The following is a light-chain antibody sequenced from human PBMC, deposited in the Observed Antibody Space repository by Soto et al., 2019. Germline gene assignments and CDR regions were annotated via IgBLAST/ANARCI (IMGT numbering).Light chain of an antibody. CDR1: QSVSNN. CDR2: GAF. Sequence: EIVMTQSPATLSVSPGERATLSCRASQSVSNNLAWYQQKPGQAPRLLIYGAFIRPTDIPASFSGSGSGTEFTLTISSLQSEDFAVYYCQQYNNWPRTFGQGTKV. V-gene: IGKV3-15*01. J-gene: IGKJ1*01. CDR3: QQYNNWPRT.